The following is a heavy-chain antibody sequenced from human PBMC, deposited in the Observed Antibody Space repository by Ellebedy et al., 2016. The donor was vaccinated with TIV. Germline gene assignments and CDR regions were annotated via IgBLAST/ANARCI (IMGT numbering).Heavy chain of an antibody. J-gene: IGHJ5*02. Sequence: ASVKVSXKASGYTFTGYYMHWVRQAPGQGLEWMGWINPNSGGTNYAQKFQGRVTMTRDTSISTAYMELSRLRSDDTAVYYCARDYRYAGDNWFDPWGQGTLVTVSS. V-gene: IGHV1-2*02. CDR2: INPNSGGT. D-gene: IGHD3-9*01. CDR1: GYTFTGYY. CDR3: ARDYRYAGDNWFDP.